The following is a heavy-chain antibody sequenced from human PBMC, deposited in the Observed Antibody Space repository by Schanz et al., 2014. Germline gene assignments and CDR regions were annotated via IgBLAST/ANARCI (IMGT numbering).Heavy chain of an antibody. CDR3: ARAHGNNWYGKWLDY. CDR2: IWSDGSTK. J-gene: IGHJ4*02. CDR1: GFSLNTYG. Sequence: QAQLMESGGGVVQPGTSLILSCSVSGFSLNTYGIHWFRQPAGKGLEWVAVIWSDGSTKYYADSVKGRFTISRDNSKNTLYLQMNSRRADDTAVDFCARAHGNNWYGKWLDYWGQGTLVTVSS. V-gene: IGHV3-33*01. D-gene: IGHD1-1*01.